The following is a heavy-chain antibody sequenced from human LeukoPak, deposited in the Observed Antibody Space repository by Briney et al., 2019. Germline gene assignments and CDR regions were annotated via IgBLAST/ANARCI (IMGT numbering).Heavy chain of an antibody. V-gene: IGHV3-30*04. J-gene: IGHJ4*02. CDR3: ARDLEGTFDY. Sequence: PGRSLRLSCAASGFTFSSYAMHWVRQAPGKGLEWVAVISYDGSNKYYADSVKGRFTISRDNSKNTLYLQMNSLRAEGTAVYYCARDLEGTFDYWGQGTLVTVSS. CDR2: ISYDGSNK. CDR1: GFTFSSYA.